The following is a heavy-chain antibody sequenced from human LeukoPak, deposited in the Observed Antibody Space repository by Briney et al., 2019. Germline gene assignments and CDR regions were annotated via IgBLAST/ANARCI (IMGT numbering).Heavy chain of an antibody. V-gene: IGHV5-51*01. CDR3: ARRVDSSGYYFYWYFDL. J-gene: IGHJ2*01. CDR1: GYTFTSYL. Sequence: GESLKISCKGSGYTFTSYLIGWVRQMPEKGLEWMGIIYPGDSDTRYSPSFQGQVTISADKSISTAYLQWSSLKASDTAMYYCARRVDSSGYYFYWYFDLWGRGTLVTVSS. CDR2: IYPGDSDT. D-gene: IGHD3-22*01.